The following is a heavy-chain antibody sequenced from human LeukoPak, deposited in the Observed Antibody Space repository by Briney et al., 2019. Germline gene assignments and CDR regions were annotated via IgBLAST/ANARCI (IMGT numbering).Heavy chain of an antibody. Sequence: PGGFLRLSCAASGFTFSTYPLHWVRQAPGKGLEWVTLISYDGSKIYYADSVKGRFTISRDNSKNTLYLQMNSLRAEDTAVYYCARASPRIAVAGTIGYWGQGTLVTVSS. D-gene: IGHD6-19*01. V-gene: IGHV3-30-3*01. J-gene: IGHJ4*02. CDR3: ARASPRIAVAGTIGY. CDR2: ISYDGSKI. CDR1: GFTFSTYP.